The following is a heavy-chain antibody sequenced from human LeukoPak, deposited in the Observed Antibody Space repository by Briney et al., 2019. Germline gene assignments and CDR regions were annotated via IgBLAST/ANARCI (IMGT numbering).Heavy chain of an antibody. CDR2: IYTSGST. D-gene: IGHD2-2*01. Sequence: SETLSLTCTVSGGSITNYYWSGIRQPAGKGLEWIGRIYTSGSTNYNPSLKGRVTMSVDTSKNQFSLKLSSLTAADTAVYYCARGCSSTSCWLRMDVWGQGTTVTVSS. CDR3: ARGCSSTSCWLRMDV. J-gene: IGHJ6*02. CDR1: GGSITNYY. V-gene: IGHV4-4*07.